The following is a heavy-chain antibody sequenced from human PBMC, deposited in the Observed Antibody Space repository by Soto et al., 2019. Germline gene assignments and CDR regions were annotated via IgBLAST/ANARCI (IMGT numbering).Heavy chain of an antibody. Sequence: GGSLRLSCAASGFIFTTYAMHWVRQAPGKGLEWVAVVAYDGTNDYYADSVKGRFTISRDNSKDTLCLQMNSLRPEDTAVYYCARDLSSGWLGDYWGQGTLVTVSS. CDR3: ARDLSSGWLGDY. CDR1: GFIFTTYA. J-gene: IGHJ4*02. D-gene: IGHD6-19*01. V-gene: IGHV3-30-3*01. CDR2: VAYDGTND.